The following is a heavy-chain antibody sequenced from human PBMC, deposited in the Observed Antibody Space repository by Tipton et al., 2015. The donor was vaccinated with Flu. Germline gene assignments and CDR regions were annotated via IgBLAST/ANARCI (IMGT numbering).Heavy chain of an antibody. CDR2: IYRGGTT. CDR1: GFTVSSKY. CDR3: ATLGKSGTDGCDI. D-gene: IGHD3-16*01. J-gene: IGHJ3*02. Sequence: GSLRLSCAASGFTVSSKYMGWVRQAPGKGLQWVSVIYRGGTTYVADSVKGRCTISRDNSKNTLYLQWNSLATEDTAVYYCATLGKSGTDGCDIWGKGTMVTISS. V-gene: IGHV3-66*02.